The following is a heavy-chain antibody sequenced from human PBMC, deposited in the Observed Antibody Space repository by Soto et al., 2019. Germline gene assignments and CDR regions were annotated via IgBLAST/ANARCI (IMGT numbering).Heavy chain of an antibody. Sequence: GASVKVSCKASGYTFTSYGISWVRQAPGQGLAWMGWVSTYNGDTHYPQNFQGRVIMTTDTSTNTAYMELKSLRSDDTAIYFCARDQTVYDILTELDFWGQGTLVTVYS. J-gene: IGHJ4*02. D-gene: IGHD3-9*01. V-gene: IGHV1-18*01. CDR1: GYTFTSYG. CDR2: VSTYNGDT. CDR3: ARDQTVYDILTELDF.